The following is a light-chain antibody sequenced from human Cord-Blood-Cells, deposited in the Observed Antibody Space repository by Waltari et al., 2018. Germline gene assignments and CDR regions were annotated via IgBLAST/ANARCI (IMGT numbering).Light chain of an antibody. V-gene: IGKV1-39*01. CDR2: AAS. CDR3: QHGYSTPYT. J-gene: IGKJ2*01. Sequence: DIQMTQSPSSLSASVGDRVTITCRASQSIISYLNWYQQKPGKAPKLLIYAASSLQSGVPSRFSGSGSGTDFTLTISSLQPEDFATYYCQHGYSTPYTFGQGTKLEIK. CDR1: QSIISY.